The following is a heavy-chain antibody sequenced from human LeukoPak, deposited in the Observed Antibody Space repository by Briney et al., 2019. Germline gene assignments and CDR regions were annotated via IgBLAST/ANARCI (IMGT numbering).Heavy chain of an antibody. D-gene: IGHD6-13*01. CDR1: GFTFSSYA. CDR3: AKGGYSSSWYDYYYMDV. J-gene: IGHJ6*03. V-gene: IGHV3-30-3*01. Sequence: PGRSLRLSCAASGFTFSSYAMHWVRQAPGKGLEWVAVISYDGSNKYYADSVKGRFTISRDNAKNSLYLQMNSLRAEDMALYYCAKGGYSSSWYDYYYMDVWGKGTTVTVSS. CDR2: ISYDGSNK.